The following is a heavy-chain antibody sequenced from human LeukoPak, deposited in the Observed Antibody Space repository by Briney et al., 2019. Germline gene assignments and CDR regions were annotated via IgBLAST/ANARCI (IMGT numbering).Heavy chain of an antibody. CDR3: QKTAYDILTGYYNFYFDY. Sequence: GRFLRISCAASGFTFSSYAMHWVRQAPGKRLEWVAVISYDGSNKYYADSVKGRFTISRDNSKNTLYLQMNSLRAEDTFFFFKQKTAYDILTGYYNFYFDYWGQGTLVTVSS. V-gene: IGHV3-30*04. CDR1: GFTFSSYA. J-gene: IGHJ4*02. CDR2: ISYDGSNK. D-gene: IGHD3-9*01.